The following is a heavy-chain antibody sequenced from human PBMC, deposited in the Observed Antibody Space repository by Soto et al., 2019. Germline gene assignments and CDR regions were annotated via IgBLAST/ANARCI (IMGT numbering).Heavy chain of an antibody. CDR2: INPSGGST. Sequence: QVQLVQSGAEVKKPGASVKVSCKASGYTFTSYYMHWVRQAPGQGLEWMGIINPSGGSTSFAQKFKGIVTMTRETSTSTFYVELSSLRSEDTAVYYCTSAYCSSTSCYTDVWGQGTTVTVSS. D-gene: IGHD2-2*02. V-gene: IGHV1-46*03. CDR3: TSAYCSSTSCYTDV. J-gene: IGHJ6*02. CDR1: GYTFTSYY.